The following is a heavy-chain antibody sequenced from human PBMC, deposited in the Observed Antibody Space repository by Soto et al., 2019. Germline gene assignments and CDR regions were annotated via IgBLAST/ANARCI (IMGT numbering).Heavy chain of an antibody. CDR3: AKESLSIWGGSAYYFDY. CDR2: ISGSGGYT. V-gene: IGHV3-23*01. CDR1: GFTFNNFA. D-gene: IGHD3-3*01. J-gene: IGHJ4*02. Sequence: PGGSLRLSCAASGFTFNNFAMSWVRQAPGKGLEWVSAISGSGGYTYYADSVKGRFTISRDNSKNTLYLQMTSLRAEDTALYYCAKESLSIWGGSAYYFDYWGQGTPVTVSS.